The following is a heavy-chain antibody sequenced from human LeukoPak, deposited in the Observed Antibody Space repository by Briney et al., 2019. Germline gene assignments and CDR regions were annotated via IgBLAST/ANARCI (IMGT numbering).Heavy chain of an antibody. J-gene: IGHJ5*02. D-gene: IGHD3-9*01. CDR3: AKSPFLTGYYVDP. V-gene: IGHV3-23*01. CDR2: ISGSGGST. Sequence: GGSLRLSCAASRFTFSNHAISSGRQAPGKGLEWVSAISGSGGSTYYADSVKGRFTISRDNSKNTLYLQMNSLRAEDTAVYYCAKSPFLTGYYVDPWGQGTLVTVSS. CDR1: RFTFSNHA.